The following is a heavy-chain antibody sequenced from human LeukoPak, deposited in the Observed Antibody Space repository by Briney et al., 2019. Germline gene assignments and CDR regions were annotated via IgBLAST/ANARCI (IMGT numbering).Heavy chain of an antibody. Sequence: GGSLRLSCAASGFTFSSYWMSWVRQAPGKGLEWVANIKQDGSEKYYVDSVKGRFTISRDNAKNSLYLQMNSLRAEDTAVYYCARPRMQLWYGEYFQHWGQGTLVTVSS. CDR2: IKQDGSEK. CDR3: ARPRMQLWYGEYFQH. D-gene: IGHD5-18*01. CDR1: GFTFSSYW. J-gene: IGHJ1*01. V-gene: IGHV3-7*03.